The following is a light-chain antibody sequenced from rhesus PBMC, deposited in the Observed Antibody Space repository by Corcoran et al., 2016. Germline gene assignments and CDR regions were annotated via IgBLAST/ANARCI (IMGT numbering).Light chain of an antibody. CDR3: ATWDDILSCYI. V-gene: IGLV1-60*01. J-gene: IGLJ1*01. Sequence: QSALTQPPSVSEAARKSVSISCSGSSSNIGTNTVSWYQQRPGAVPRLLIYYDDQRASGVSGRFSGSKSGTSASLAISGLQTEDEADYYCATWDDILSCYIFGGGTRVTVL. CDR2: YDD. CDR1: SSNIGTNT.